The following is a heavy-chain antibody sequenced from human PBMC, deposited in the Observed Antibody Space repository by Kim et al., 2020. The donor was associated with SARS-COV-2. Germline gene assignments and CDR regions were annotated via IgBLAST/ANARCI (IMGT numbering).Heavy chain of an antibody. J-gene: IGHJ4*02. D-gene: IGHD6-19*01. Sequence: GGSLRLSCAASGFTFSDHYMDWVRQAPGKGLEWVGRTRNKANSYTTEYAASVKGRFTISRDDSKNSLYLQMNSLKTEDTAVYYCAIFRIAVAGTPNSRSDYWGQGTLVTVSS. CDR3: AIFRIAVAGTPNSRSDY. V-gene: IGHV3-72*01. CDR1: GFTFSDHY. CDR2: TRNKANSYTT.